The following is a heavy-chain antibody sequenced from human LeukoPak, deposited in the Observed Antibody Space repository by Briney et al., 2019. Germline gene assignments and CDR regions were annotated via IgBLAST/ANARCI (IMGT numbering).Heavy chain of an antibody. J-gene: IGHJ3*02. V-gene: IGHV3-30*04. Sequence: GGSLRLSCAASGFTFSSYAMHWVRQAPGKGLEWVAVISYDGSNKYYADSVKGRFTISRDNSKNTLYLQMNSLRAEDTAVYYCAREVEQWLVLPDAFDIWGQGTMVTVSS. CDR3: AREVEQWLVLPDAFDI. D-gene: IGHD6-19*01. CDR1: GFTFSSYA. CDR2: ISYDGSNK.